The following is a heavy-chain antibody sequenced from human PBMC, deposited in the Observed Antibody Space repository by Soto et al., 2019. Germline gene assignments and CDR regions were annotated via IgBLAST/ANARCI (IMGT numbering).Heavy chain of an antibody. CDR2: IIPILGIA. Sequence: WPRHSPGKRLEWMGRIIPILGIANYAQKFQGRVTITADKSTSTAYMELSSRRSEDTAFYYCARFYCSITSCHFDYWGQGTLVTV. CDR3: ARFYCSITSCHFDY. V-gene: IGHV1-69*02. J-gene: IGHJ4*02. D-gene: IGHD2-2*01.